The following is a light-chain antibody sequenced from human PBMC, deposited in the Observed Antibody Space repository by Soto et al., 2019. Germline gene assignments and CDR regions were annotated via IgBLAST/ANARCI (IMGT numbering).Light chain of an antibody. CDR3: TSYTSGRTV. J-gene: IGLJ3*02. Sequence: QSVLTQPASVSGSPGQSITISCTGASSDVGGHTYVSWYQQHPGRAPKLMIFEVSNRPSGVSHRFSGSKSGKTASLTISGLQADDEADYYCTSYTSGRTVFGAGTELAVL. CDR1: SSDVGGHTY. CDR2: EVS. V-gene: IGLV2-14*01.